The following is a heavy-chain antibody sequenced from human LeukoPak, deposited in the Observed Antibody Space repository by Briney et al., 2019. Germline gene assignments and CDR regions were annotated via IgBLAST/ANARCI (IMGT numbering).Heavy chain of an antibody. CDR3: ARRYYYNLGSFPFEF. J-gene: IGHJ4*02. CDR1: GGPFSGYF. V-gene: IGHV4-34*01. CDR2: IHNSGTT. D-gene: IGHD3-10*01. Sequence: SETLSLTCAVSGGPFSGYFWSWIRQSSGKGLEWIGEIHNSGTTNYNPSLNSRGTISEDTSKNLFYLTLSSVTAADTAVHYCARRYYYNLGSFPFEFWGQGTLVTVSS.